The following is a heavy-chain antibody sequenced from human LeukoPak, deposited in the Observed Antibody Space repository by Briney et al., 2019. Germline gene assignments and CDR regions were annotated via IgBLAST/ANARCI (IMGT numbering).Heavy chain of an antibody. J-gene: IGHJ5*02. Sequence: SETLSLTCTVSGGSISSGSYYWNWIRQPAGKGLEWIGRIYTSGSTNYNPSLKSRVTISVDTSKNQFSLKLSSVTAADTAVYYCARSEVVIAIGYNWFDPWGQGTLVTVSS. V-gene: IGHV4-61*02. CDR1: GGSISSGSYY. CDR3: ARSEVVIAIGYNWFDP. CDR2: IYTSGST. D-gene: IGHD2-21*01.